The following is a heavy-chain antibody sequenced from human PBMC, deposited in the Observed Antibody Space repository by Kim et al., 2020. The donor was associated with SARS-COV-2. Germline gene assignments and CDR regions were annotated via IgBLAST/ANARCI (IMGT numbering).Heavy chain of an antibody. D-gene: IGHD2-15*01. CDR3: ARHCRGSTFCFEK. CDR2: ISDNGSNI. V-gene: IGHV3-21*06. CDR1: GFTFSAHT. J-gene: IGHJ4*02. Sequence: GGSLRLSCAAAGFTFSAHTMNWVRQAPGKGLEWVSSISDNGSNIYYGDSVKGRFTTSRDNAENSLYLQMNSLRAEDTAIYYCARHCRGSTFCFEKWGQGTLVTVSS.